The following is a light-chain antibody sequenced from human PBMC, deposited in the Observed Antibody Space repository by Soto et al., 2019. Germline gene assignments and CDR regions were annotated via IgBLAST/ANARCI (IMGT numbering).Light chain of an antibody. V-gene: IGKV3-20*01. CDR1: QSLSKNY. J-gene: IGKJ1*01. Sequence: EIVLTQSPGILSLSPGERATLSYRASQSLSKNYLAWYQHKPGQAPRLLIHDASNRATGIPDRFSGSGSGTDFTLTISSLEPEDSAVYYCQQCVTAPLTFGPGTKVEI. CDR2: DAS. CDR3: QQCVTAPLT.